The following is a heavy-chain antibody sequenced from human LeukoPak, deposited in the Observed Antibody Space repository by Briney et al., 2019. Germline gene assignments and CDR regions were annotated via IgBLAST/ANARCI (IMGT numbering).Heavy chain of an antibody. Sequence: SETLSLTCTVSGGSISSYYWSRIRQPPGKGLEWIGYIYYSGSANYNPSLKSRVTISVDTSKNQFSLNLSSVTAADTAVYYCARHNADYDILTGYSHFHYYFDYWGQGTLVTVSS. D-gene: IGHD3-9*01. J-gene: IGHJ4*02. CDR3: ARHNADYDILTGYSHFHYYFDY. V-gene: IGHV4-59*08. CDR1: GGSISSYY. CDR2: IYYSGSA.